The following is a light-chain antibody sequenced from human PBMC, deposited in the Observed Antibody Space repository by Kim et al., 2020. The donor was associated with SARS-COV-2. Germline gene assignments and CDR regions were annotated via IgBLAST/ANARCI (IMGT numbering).Light chain of an antibody. J-gene: IGLJ3*02. CDR3: AAWDESRGGRL. CDR2: KND. Sequence: ELTQPPSESGTPGQGVTISCSGSRTNIGINSVYWYQQLPGTAPELLIYKNDQRPSGVPDRFSGSKSGTSASLAISGLGADDEADYYCAAWDESRGGRLFGGGTKLTVL. CDR1: RTNIGINS. V-gene: IGLV1-47*01.